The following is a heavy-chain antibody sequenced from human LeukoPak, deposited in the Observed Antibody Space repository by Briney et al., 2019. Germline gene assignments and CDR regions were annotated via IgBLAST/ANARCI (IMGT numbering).Heavy chain of an antibody. J-gene: IGHJ1*01. Sequence: ASVKVSCKASGYTLTNYDINWVRQATGQGLEWMGWMNPNSGNTDYAQKFQGRVTMTRNTSITTAYMELSILRSEDTAIYYCARGGPVAATHKYFQYWGQGTLVTVSS. V-gene: IGHV1-8*01. D-gene: IGHD6-19*01. CDR1: GYTLTNYD. CDR2: MNPNSGNT. CDR3: ARGGPVAATHKYFQY.